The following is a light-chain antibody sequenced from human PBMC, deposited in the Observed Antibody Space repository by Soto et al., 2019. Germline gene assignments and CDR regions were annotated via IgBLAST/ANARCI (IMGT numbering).Light chain of an antibody. CDR2: DAS. CDR3: QQRSHGPPGVT. Sequence: EIVLTQSPATLSLSPGERATLSCRASQSVSSYLSLYQQKQGQAPRLLIFDASNSATGTPARFSGSGSGTDFTLTISSLEPEDFAVYYCQQRSHGPPGVTFGQGTKVEIK. V-gene: IGKV3-11*01. J-gene: IGKJ1*01. CDR1: QSVSSY.